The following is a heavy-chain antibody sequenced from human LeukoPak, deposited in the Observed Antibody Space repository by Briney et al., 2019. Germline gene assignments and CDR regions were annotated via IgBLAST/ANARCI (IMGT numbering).Heavy chain of an antibody. CDR1: GFTFSSYG. J-gene: IGHJ4*02. D-gene: IGHD6-13*01. CDR2: ISYDGSNK. V-gene: IGHV3-30*18. CDR3: AKDGIAAAGTLDY. Sequence: GGSLRLSCAASGFTFSSYGMHWVRQAPGKGLEWVAVISYDGSNKYYADSVKGRFTISRDNSKNTLYLQMNSLRAEDTAVYYCAKDGIAAAGTLDYWGQGTLVTVSP.